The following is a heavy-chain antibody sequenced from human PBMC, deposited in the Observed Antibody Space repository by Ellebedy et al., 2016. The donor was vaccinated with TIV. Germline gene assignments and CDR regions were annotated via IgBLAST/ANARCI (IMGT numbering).Heavy chain of an antibody. Sequence: AASVKVSCKASGYTFTGYFMHWVRQAPGQGLEWMGWINPNSGDTNYAQKFQGWVTMTRDTSISTAYMELSRLRSDDTADYYCARQEMATLGDSFDIWGQGTMVTVSS. J-gene: IGHJ3*02. CDR3: ARQEMATLGDSFDI. D-gene: IGHD5-24*01. CDR2: INPNSGDT. V-gene: IGHV1-2*04. CDR1: GYTFTGYF.